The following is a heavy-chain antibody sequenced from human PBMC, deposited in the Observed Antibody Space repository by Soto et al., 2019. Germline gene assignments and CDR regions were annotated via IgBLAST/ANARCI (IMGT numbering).Heavy chain of an antibody. D-gene: IGHD3-22*01. CDR3: VQDRYYDSSGYYPSY. CDR1: GFIFSTYG. V-gene: IGHV3-30*18. J-gene: IGHJ4*02. CDR2: ISYDGRDI. Sequence: PGGSLRLSCAASGFIFSTYGMHWVRQAPGKGLEWVAVISYDGRDILYADSVKGRFTISRADSKNTLYLQMNSLRAEDTAMYYCVQDRYYDSSGYYPSYWGQGTLVTVSS.